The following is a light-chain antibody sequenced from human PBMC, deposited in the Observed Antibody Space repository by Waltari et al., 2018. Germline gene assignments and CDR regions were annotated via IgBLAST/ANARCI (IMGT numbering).Light chain of an antibody. V-gene: IGKV4-1*01. CDR1: QSFLYSANNKNY. CDR2: WAS. J-gene: IGKJ2*01. Sequence: DIVMTQSPDSLAMSLGERATINCKSPQSFLYSANNKNYLAWYQQKPGQPPNLLIYWASTRESGVPDRFSGSGSGTDFTLTISSLQAEDVAVYYCQQYYTTPYTFGQGTKLEIK. CDR3: QQYYTTPYT.